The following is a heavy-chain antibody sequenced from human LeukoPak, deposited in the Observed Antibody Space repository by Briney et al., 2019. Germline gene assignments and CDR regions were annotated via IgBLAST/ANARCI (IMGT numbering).Heavy chain of an antibody. Sequence: SETLSLTCTVSGGSISNYYWSWIRQPPGKGLEWIGHIYYSGATKYNPSLMSRITISVDTSKNQFSLMLSSVTAADTAVYYCARFGITVVRGGKYYFDYWGQGTLVTVSS. CDR2: IYYSGAT. CDR3: ARFGITVVRGGKYYFDY. V-gene: IGHV4-59*08. J-gene: IGHJ4*02. CDR1: GGSISNYY. D-gene: IGHD3-10*01.